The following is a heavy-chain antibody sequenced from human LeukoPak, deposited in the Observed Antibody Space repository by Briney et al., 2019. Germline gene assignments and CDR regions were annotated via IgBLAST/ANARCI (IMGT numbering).Heavy chain of an antibody. J-gene: IGHJ4*02. V-gene: IGHV3-30*18. CDR1: GFTFSSCG. D-gene: IGHD3-22*01. CDR3: AKEATYYYDSSGYFFDY. Sequence: PGGSLRPSCAASGFTFSSCGMHWVRQAPGKGLEWVAVISYDGSDKYYADSVKGRFTISRDNSRNTLYLQMNSLRAEDTAVYYCAKEATYYYDSSGYFFDYWGQGTLVTVSS. CDR2: ISYDGSDK.